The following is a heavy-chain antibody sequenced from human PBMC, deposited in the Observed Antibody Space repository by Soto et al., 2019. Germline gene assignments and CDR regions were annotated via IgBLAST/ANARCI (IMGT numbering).Heavy chain of an antibody. D-gene: IGHD1-1*01. V-gene: IGHV3-64D*08. CDR2: ISSNGGST. CDR3: VKDPSRVIGNRKFDY. J-gene: IGHJ4*02. CDR1: GFNFSSYS. Sequence: GGSLRLSCSASGFNFSSYSMHWVRQAPGKGLEYVSAISSNGGSTYYADSVKGRFTISRDNSKNTLYLQMSSLRAEDTAVYYCVKDPSRVIGNRKFDYWGQGTLVTVSS.